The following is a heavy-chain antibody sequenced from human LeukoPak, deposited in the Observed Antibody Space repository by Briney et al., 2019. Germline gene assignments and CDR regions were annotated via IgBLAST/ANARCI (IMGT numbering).Heavy chain of an antibody. V-gene: IGHV4-34*01. CDR3: SKGNLADRLAY. D-gene: IGHD6-6*01. CDR1: GGSFSGYY. J-gene: IGHJ4*02. CDR2: MNPSGGT. Sequence: SETLSLTCAVYGGSFSGYYWTWIRQPPGKGLEWIGEMNPSGGTDYNPSLKSRVTISVDTSKNHLSLRLTSVTAADTAVYYCSKGNLADRLAYWGQGTLVTVSS.